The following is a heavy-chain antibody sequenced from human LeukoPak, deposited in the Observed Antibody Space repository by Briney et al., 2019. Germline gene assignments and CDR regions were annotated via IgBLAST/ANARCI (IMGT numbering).Heavy chain of an antibody. J-gene: IGHJ4*02. Sequence: ASVKVSCNASGYTFTGYYMHWVRQAPGQGLEWMGWINPNRGGTNYAQKFQGRVTMTRDTSTSTAYMELSRLRSDDTAVYYCARDRDDSSGYYRETLFDYWGQGTLVTVSS. V-gene: IGHV1-2*02. CDR3: ARDRDDSSGYYRETLFDY. CDR1: GYTFTGYY. D-gene: IGHD3-22*01. CDR2: INPNRGGT.